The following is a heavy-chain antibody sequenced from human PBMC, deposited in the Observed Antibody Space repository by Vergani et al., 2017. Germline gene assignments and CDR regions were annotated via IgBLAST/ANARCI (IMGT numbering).Heavy chain of an antibody. D-gene: IGHD6-13*01. CDR1: GGTFSSYA. J-gene: IGHJ6*02. V-gene: IGHV1-69*04. CDR2: IIPILGIA. Sequence: QVQLVQSGAEVKKPGSSVKVSCKASGGTFSSYAISWVRQAPGQGLEWMGRIIPILGIANYAQKFQGRVTITADKSTSTAYMELSSLRSEDTAVYYCAIGPPIAAAGHYYYYYGMDVWGQGTTVTVSS. CDR3: AIGPPIAAAGHYYYYYGMDV.